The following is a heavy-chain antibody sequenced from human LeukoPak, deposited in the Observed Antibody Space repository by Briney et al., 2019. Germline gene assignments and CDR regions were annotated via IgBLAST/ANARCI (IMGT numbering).Heavy chain of an antibody. CDR2: INSDGSST. Sequence: PGGSLRLSCAASGFTFSSYWMHWVRQAPGKGLVWVSRINSDGSSTSYADSVKGRFTIFRDNAKNTLYLQMNSLRAEDTAVYHCARNGGNYDFDYWGQGTLVTVSS. CDR3: ARNGGNYDFDY. CDR1: GFTFSSYW. J-gene: IGHJ4*02. V-gene: IGHV3-74*01. D-gene: IGHD4-23*01.